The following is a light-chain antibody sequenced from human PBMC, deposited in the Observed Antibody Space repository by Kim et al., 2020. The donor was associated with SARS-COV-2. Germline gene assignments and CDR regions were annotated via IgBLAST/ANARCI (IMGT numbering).Light chain of an antibody. Sequence: SYELTQPPSVSVSPGQTASITCSGDKLGDKYACWYQQKPGQSPVLVMYQDSKRPSGIPERFSGSNSGNTATLTISGTQAMDEADYYCQAWDSSTYYVFGTGTKVTVL. J-gene: IGLJ1*01. CDR1: KLGDKY. CDR2: QDS. V-gene: IGLV3-1*01. CDR3: QAWDSSTYYV.